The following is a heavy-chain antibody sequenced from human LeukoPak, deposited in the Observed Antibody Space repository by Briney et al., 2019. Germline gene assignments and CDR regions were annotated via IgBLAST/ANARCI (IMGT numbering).Heavy chain of an antibody. CDR3: ARDMETGGSCYFNCYYGLDV. Sequence: ASVKVSRKASGYIFTSYGISWVRQAPGQGLEWMGWISAYNGNTNYAQKFRGRVTMTAGTSTNTAYMELRSLKSDDTAVYYCARDMETGGSCYFNCYYGLDVWGQGTTVTVSS. V-gene: IGHV1-18*01. D-gene: IGHD2-15*01. CDR1: GYIFTSYG. CDR2: ISAYNGNT. J-gene: IGHJ6*02.